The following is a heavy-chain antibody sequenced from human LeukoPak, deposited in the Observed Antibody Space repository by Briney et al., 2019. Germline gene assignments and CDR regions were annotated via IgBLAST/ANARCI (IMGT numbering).Heavy chain of an antibody. V-gene: IGHV1-2*06. CDR3: ARWFYDFWSGYYIADD. J-gene: IGHJ4*02. Sequence: ASVKVSCKASGYTFTGYYMHWVRQAPGQGLEWMGRINPNSGGTNYAQKFQGRVTMTRDTSISTAYMELSRLRSDDTAVYYCARWFYDFWSGYYIADDWGQGTLVTVSS. CDR1: GYTFTGYY. D-gene: IGHD3-3*01. CDR2: INPNSGGT.